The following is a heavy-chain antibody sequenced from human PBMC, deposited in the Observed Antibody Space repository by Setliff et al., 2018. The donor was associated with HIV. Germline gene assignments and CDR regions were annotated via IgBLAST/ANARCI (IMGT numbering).Heavy chain of an antibody. Sequence: SLTCAVYGGSFGGSSWSWVRQSPDNHLEFIGEINYGGGTNYNPSLNGRATVSLDKSKMQVSLRLTSVTAADTAVYYCARVHSTVTSRKILHHGLDVWGQGATVTVSS. J-gene: IGHJ6*02. CDR3: ARVHSTVTSRKILHHGLDV. CDR1: GGSFGGSS. V-gene: IGHV4-34*01. D-gene: IGHD4-17*01. CDR2: INYGGGT.